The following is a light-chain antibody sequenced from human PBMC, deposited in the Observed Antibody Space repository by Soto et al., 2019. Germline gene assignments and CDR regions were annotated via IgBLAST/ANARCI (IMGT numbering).Light chain of an antibody. Sequence: QSVLTQPPSASGTPGQRVTISCSGSSSNIGSNYVSWYQQLPGTAPKLLIFKNNQRHSGVPDRFSGSKSYTSASLAISGLRSVDEADYYCAKWDDSLNAWEFGGGTKVTVL. CDR1: SSNIGSNY. CDR2: KNN. J-gene: IGLJ3*02. V-gene: IGLV1-47*01. CDR3: AKWDDSLNAWE.